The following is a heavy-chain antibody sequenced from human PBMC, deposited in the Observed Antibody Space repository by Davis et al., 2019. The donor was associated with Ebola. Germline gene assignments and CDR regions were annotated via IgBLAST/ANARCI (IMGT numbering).Heavy chain of an antibody. D-gene: IGHD1-26*01. CDR2: IYHSGYT. V-gene: IGHV4-59*11. CDR3: ARLHGGSHSLDY. Sequence: SETLSLTCTVSGGSISSHYWSWIRQPPGKGLEWIGYIYHSGYTNYNPSLKSRVTISVDTSKNQFSLRLSSVTVADTAVYYCARLHGGSHSLDYWGQGTLVSVSS. J-gene: IGHJ4*02. CDR1: GGSISSHY.